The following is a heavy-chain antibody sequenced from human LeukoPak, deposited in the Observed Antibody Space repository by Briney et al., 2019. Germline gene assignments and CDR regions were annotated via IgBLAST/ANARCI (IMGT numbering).Heavy chain of an antibody. J-gene: IGHJ4*02. CDR2: IYYSGST. CDR3: ARSSKLLKSFDY. CDR1: GGSFSGYY. V-gene: IGHV4-34*01. Sequence: SETLSLTCAVYGGSFSGYYWSWIRQPPGKGLEWIGSIYYSGSTYYNPSLKSRVTISVDTSKNQFSLKLSSVTAADTAVYYCARSSKLLKSFDYWGQGTLVTVSS. D-gene: IGHD3-10*01.